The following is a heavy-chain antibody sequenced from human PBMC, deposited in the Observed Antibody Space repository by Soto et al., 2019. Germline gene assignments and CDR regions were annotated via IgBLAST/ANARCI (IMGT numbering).Heavy chain of an antibody. Sequence: GSLRLSCAASGFTFSNAWMNWVRQAPGKGLEWVGRIKSKTDGGTTDYAAPVKGRFTISRDDSKNTLYLQMNSLKTEDTAVYYCTTNEVVVTALDAFDIWGQGTMVTVSS. CDR3: TTNEVVVTALDAFDI. J-gene: IGHJ3*02. D-gene: IGHD2-21*02. V-gene: IGHV3-15*07. CDR1: GFTFSNAW. CDR2: IKSKTDGGTT.